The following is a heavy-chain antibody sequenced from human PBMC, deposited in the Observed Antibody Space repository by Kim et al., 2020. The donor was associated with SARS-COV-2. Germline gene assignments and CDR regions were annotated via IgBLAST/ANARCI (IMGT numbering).Heavy chain of an antibody. V-gene: IGHV1-69*13. CDR3: AREEGEGGYYYYGMDV. D-gene: IGHD3-16*01. CDR1: GGTFSSYA. CDR2: IIPIFGTA. J-gene: IGHJ6*02. Sequence: SVKVSCKASGGTFSSYAISWVRQAPGQGLEWMGGIIPIFGTANYAQKVQGRVTITADESTSTAYMELSSLRSEDTAVYYCAREEGEGGYYYYGMDVWGQGTTVTVSS.